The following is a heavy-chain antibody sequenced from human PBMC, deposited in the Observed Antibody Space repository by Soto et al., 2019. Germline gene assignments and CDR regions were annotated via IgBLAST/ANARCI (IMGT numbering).Heavy chain of an antibody. Sequence: LRLSCAASGFTFSSYDMTWVRQAPGKGLEWVSAISGSGGSTNYGDSVKGRFIISRDNSKNTLFMQMNSLRVEDTAVYYCAIRGLSKSEVRGYFDYWGRGTVVTVSS. J-gene: IGHJ4*02. CDR1: GFTFSSYD. V-gene: IGHV3-23*01. CDR3: AIRGLSKSEVRGYFDY. D-gene: IGHD3-10*01. CDR2: ISGSGGST.